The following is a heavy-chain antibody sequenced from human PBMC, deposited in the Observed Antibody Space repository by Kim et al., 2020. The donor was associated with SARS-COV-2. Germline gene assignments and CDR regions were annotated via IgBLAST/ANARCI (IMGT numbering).Heavy chain of an antibody. J-gene: IGHJ4*02. CDR3: AKDLRGPHARYFDC. CDR2: ISGRGDYT. CDR1: GFTFGNYA. V-gene: IGHV3-23*01. D-gene: IGHD3-10*01. Sequence: GGSLRLSCAASGFTFGNYAMTWVRQAPGKGLEWVSAISGRGDYTYYADSLKGRFTISRDNSKNTLYLQMNSLRAEDTALYYCAKDLRGPHARYFDCWGQGTLVNVSA.